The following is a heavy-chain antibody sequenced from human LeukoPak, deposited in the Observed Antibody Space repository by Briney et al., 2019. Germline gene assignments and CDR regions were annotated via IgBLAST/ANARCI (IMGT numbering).Heavy chain of an antibody. J-gene: IGHJ4*02. V-gene: IGHV3-30*02. CDR2: IRYDGSNK. D-gene: IGHD5-18*01. Sequence: PGGSLRLSCAASGFTLSSYGMHWIRQAPDKRLGWVAFIRYDGSNKNYADSVKGRFTISRDNSKNTLFLQMNSLRPEDTAVYYCAKDRNGYSSTFDYWGQGTLVTVSS. CDR1: GFTLSSYG. CDR3: AKDRNGYSSTFDY.